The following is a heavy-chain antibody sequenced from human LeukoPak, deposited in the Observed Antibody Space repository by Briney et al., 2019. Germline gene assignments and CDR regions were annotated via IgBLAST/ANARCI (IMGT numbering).Heavy chain of an antibody. J-gene: IGHJ6*03. Sequence: SETLSLTCTVSGGSISSSSYYWGWIRQPPGKGLEWIGSIYYSGSTYYNPSLKSRVTISVDTSKNQFPLKLSSVTAADTAVYYCARQPREWFGELKRYYYHYMDVWGKGTTVTVSS. D-gene: IGHD3-10*01. V-gene: IGHV4-39*01. CDR3: ARQPREWFGELKRYYYHYMDV. CDR2: IYYSGST. CDR1: GGSISSSSYY.